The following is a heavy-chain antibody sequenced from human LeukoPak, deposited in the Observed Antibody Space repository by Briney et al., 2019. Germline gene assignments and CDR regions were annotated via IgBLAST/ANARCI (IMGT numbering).Heavy chain of an antibody. CDR1: GGSISSSHW. V-gene: IGHV4-4*02. Sequence: SETLSLTCAVSGGSISSSHWWSWVRQPPGKGLEWIGEIYHSGSTNYNPSLKSRVTISVDKSKNQFSLKLSSVTAAGTALYYCAISNGITVFRGVPTWFDPWGQGTLVTVSS. D-gene: IGHD3-10*01. CDR3: AISNGITVFRGVPTWFDP. J-gene: IGHJ5*02. CDR2: IYHSGST.